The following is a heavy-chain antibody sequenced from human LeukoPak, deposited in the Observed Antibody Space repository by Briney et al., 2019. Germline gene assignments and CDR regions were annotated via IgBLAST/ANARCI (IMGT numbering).Heavy chain of an antibody. CDR2: ISAYNGNT. CDR3: ARVGSWYVFDY. Sequence: GASVKVSCKALGYTFTDHYFHWLRQAPGQGLEWMGWISAYNGNTNYAQKLQGRVTMTTDTSTSTAYMELRSLRSDDTAVYYCARVGSWYVFDYWGQGTLVTVSS. D-gene: IGHD6-13*01. J-gene: IGHJ4*02. V-gene: IGHV1-18*04. CDR1: GYTFTDHY.